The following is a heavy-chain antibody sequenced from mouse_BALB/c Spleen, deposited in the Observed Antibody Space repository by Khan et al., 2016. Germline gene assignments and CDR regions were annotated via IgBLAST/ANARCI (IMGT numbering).Heavy chain of an antibody. CDR2: ISDGGSYT. J-gene: IGHJ3*01. D-gene: IGHD2-4*01. V-gene: IGHV5-4*02. Sequence: EVELVESGGGLVKPGGSLKLSCAASGFTFSDYYMYWVRQTPEKRLEWVATISDGGSYTYYPDSVKGRFTISRDNATNNLYLQMSSLKSEDTAMYYCAREGLRRGFAYWGQGTLVTVSA. CDR3: AREGLRRGFAY. CDR1: GFTFSDYY.